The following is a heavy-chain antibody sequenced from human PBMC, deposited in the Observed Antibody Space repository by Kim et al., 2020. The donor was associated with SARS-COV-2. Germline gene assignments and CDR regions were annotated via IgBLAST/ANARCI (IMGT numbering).Heavy chain of an antibody. CDR3: ARDYRYAFDI. Sequence: IDDADLGRDRVITSRDNAENSLYLQMNSLRVEDTAVYYCARDYRYAFDIWGQGTLVTVSS. J-gene: IGHJ3*02. CDR2: I. V-gene: IGHV3-48*01. D-gene: IGHD3-16*02.